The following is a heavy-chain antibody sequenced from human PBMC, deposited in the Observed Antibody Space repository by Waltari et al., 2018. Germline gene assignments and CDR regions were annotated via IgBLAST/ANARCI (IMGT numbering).Heavy chain of an antibody. CDR2: GIPSFGTA. CDR3: ARGIPNEYNWNRDYYYYYGMDV. D-gene: IGHD1-20*01. CDR1: GGTFSSYA. V-gene: IGHV1-69*01. J-gene: IGHJ6*02. Sequence: QVQLVQSGAEVKKPGSSVKVSCKASGGTFSSYAISWVRQAPGQGLEWMGGGIPSFGTANDAQKFQGRVTITADECTSTADMELSSLRSEDTAVYYCARGIPNEYNWNRDYYYYYGMDVWGQGTTVTVSS.